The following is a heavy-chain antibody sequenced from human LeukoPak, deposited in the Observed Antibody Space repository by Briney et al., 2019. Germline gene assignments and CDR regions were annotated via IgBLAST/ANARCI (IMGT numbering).Heavy chain of an antibody. D-gene: IGHD4-17*01. CDR3: AISSKGNYGDYDQH. CDR1: GFTFSRFG. CDR2: FDGNADGT. Sequence: GGFLRLSCVTSGFTFSRFGMTWVRQPPGKGLEWVASFDGNADGTYYADSVKGRCTISRDNSMNTLYLQMNSLRAEDTAVYYCAISSKGNYGDYDQHWGQGTLVTVSS. V-gene: IGHV3-23*01. J-gene: IGHJ1*01.